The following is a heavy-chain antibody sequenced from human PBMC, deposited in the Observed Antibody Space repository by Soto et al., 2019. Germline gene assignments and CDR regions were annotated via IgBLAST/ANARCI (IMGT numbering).Heavy chain of an antibody. J-gene: IGHJ5*02. CDR2: IYYSGST. Sequence: QLQLQESGPGLVKPSETLSLTCTVSGGSISSSSYYWGWIRQPPGKGLEWIGSIYYSGSTYYNPSLKSRVTMSVDTSKNQFSLKLSSVTAADTAVYYCARLVRLFEPPYNWFDPWGQGTLVTVSS. CDR1: GGSISSSSYY. V-gene: IGHV4-39*01. D-gene: IGHD1-26*01. CDR3: ARLVRLFEPPYNWFDP.